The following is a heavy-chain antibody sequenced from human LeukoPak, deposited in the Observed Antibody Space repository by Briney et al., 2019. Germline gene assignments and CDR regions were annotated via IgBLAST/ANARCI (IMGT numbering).Heavy chain of an antibody. J-gene: IGHJ3*02. Sequence: NPSETLSLTCAVYGGSFSGYYWSWIRQPPGKGLEWIGEINHSGSTNYNPSLKSRVTISVDTSKNQFSLKLSSVTAADTAVYYSARGAAAGRSFDIWGQGTMVTVSS. D-gene: IGHD6-13*01. V-gene: IGHV4-34*01. CDR1: GGSFSGYY. CDR2: INHSGST. CDR3: ARGAAAGRSFDI.